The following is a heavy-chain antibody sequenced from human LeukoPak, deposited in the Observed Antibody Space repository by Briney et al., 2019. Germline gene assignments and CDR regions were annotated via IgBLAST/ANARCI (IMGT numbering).Heavy chain of an antibody. J-gene: IGHJ6*02. CDR1: GYTFTSYD. D-gene: IGHD3-10*01. Sequence: ASVKVSCKASGYTFTSYDINWVRQATGQGLEWMGWMNPNSGNTGYEQKFQGRVTMTRNTSISTAYMELSSLSSEDTAVYYCARNSMVRGVILGYYYYGMDVWGQGTTVTVSS. V-gene: IGHV1-8*01. CDR2: MNPNSGNT. CDR3: ARNSMVRGVILGYYYYGMDV.